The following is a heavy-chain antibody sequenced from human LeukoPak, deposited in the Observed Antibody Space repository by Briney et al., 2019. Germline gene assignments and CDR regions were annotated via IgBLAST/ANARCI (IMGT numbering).Heavy chain of an antibody. CDR1: GGSINSYY. V-gene: IGHV4-4*07. J-gene: IGHJ5*02. Sequence: SETLSLTCTVSGGSINSYYWSWIRQPAGKGLEWIGRIYTSGSTNYNPSLKSRVTMSVDTSKNQFSLKLSSVTAADTAVYYCARKLDDYDSSGYYSWFDPWGQGTLVTVSS. CDR3: ARKLDDYDSSGYYSWFDP. CDR2: IYTSGST. D-gene: IGHD3-22*01.